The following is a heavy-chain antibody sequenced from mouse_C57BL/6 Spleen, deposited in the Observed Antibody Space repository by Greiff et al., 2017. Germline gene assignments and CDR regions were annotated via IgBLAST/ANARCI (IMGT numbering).Heavy chain of an antibody. V-gene: IGHV1-82*01. CDR2: IYPGDGAT. D-gene: IGHD1-1*01. CDR1: GYAFSSSW. Sequence: QVQLQQSGPELVKPGASVKISCKASGYAFSSSWMNWVKQRPGKGLEWIGRIYPGDGATNYNGKFKGKATLTADKSSSTAYMQLSSRTSEDSAVYFCAEGSSAWFAYWGQGTLVTVSA. J-gene: IGHJ3*01. CDR3: AEGSSAWFAY.